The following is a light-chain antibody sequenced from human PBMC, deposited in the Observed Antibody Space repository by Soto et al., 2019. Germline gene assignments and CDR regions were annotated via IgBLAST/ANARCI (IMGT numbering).Light chain of an antibody. CDR3: QQHNGWPAWP. J-gene: IGKJ1*01. CDR1: HSFISY. CDR2: GAA. Sequence: EIVMTQSPATLSVAPGERATLSCRASHSFISYLSWYQQKPDQPPSLLIYGAATRATGVPARFSGSGSGTEFTITLRRLQCEDFAVYDCQQHNGWPAWPVGPGTK. V-gene: IGKV3-15*01.